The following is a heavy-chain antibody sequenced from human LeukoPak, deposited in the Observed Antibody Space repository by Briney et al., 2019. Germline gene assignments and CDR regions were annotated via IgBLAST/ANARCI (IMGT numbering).Heavy chain of an antibody. Sequence: ASVKVSCKASGYTFTGYYMHWVRQAPGQGLEWMGWINPNSGGTYYAQKFQGRVTVTRDTSISTAYMELNWLRSDDTAVYYCASGDYSSSRRFDYWGQGTLVTVSS. CDR3: ASGDYSSSRRFDY. V-gene: IGHV1-2*02. CDR2: INPNSGGT. CDR1: GYTFTGYY. J-gene: IGHJ4*02. D-gene: IGHD6-13*01.